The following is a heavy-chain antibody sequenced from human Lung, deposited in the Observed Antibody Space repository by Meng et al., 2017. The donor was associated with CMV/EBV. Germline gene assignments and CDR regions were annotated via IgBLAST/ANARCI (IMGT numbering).Heavy chain of an antibody. CDR2: INQDGSEK. CDR3: ARRPWGLDV. V-gene: IGHV3-7*01. CDR1: GFTFSSYW. J-gene: IGHJ6*02. Sequence: GESXKISCAASGFTFSSYWMSWVRQAPGKGLEWVANINQDGSEKYYVDSVEGRFTISRDNAKDSLYLQMNALRAEDTAVYYCARRPWGLDVWRRGTTVTVSS.